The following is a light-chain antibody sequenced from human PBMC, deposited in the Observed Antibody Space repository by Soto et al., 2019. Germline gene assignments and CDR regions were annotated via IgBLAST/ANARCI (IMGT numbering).Light chain of an antibody. V-gene: IGLV1-44*01. J-gene: IGLJ3*02. CDR1: SSNIGANI. CDR3: SSFTSSSTWV. Sequence: QSVLTQPPSASGTPGQRVTISCSGSSSNIGANIVNWYQQFPGTAPKLLIYEVVKRPSGVSNRFSGSKSGNTASLTISGLQADDEADYYCSSFTSSSTWVFGGGTKLTVL. CDR2: EVV.